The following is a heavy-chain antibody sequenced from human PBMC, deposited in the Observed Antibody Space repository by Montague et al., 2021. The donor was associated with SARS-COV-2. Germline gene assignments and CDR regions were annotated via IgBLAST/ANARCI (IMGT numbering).Heavy chain of an antibody. Sequence: SLRLSCAASGFTSSDYWMHWVRQAPGKGLVWVSRIKGDGTNTNYAESVKGRFTVSRDNAQNTVYLQMSSLRAEDAAVYYCVRDGDHWDFDYWGQGALVTVSS. CDR2: IKGDGTNT. V-gene: IGHV3-74*01. J-gene: IGHJ4*02. CDR1: GFTSSDYW. CDR3: VRDGDHWDFDY. D-gene: IGHD2-21*01.